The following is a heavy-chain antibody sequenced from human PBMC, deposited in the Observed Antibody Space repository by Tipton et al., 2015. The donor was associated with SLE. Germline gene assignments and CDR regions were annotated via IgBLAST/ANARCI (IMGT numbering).Heavy chain of an antibody. Sequence: TLSLTCTVSGGSISSHFLNWFRQPPGKGLEWIGYSSYSGRTTYNPSLKSRVTISVDTSKNQFSLKLSSVTAADTAVYYCARGRRGYSYGLGDWGQGTLVTVSS. V-gene: IGHV4-59*11. CDR3: ARGRRGYSYGLGD. D-gene: IGHD5-18*01. J-gene: IGHJ4*02. CDR1: GGSISSHF. CDR2: SSYSGRT.